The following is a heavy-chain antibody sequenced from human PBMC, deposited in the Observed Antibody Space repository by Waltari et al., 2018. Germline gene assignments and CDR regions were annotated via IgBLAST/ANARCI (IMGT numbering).Heavy chain of an antibody. Sequence: EGPLVQSGAEVKKPGATVKIACKASGYTFTDYYIHWVQQAPGKGLEWMGRVDPEDGETIYADKFQGRVTITADTATDTAYMELSSLRSEDTAVYYCATRSAGNDYWGQGTLVTVSS. CDR3: ATRSAGNDY. J-gene: IGHJ4*02. D-gene: IGHD6-19*01. V-gene: IGHV1-69-2*01. CDR2: VDPEDGET. CDR1: GYTFTDYY.